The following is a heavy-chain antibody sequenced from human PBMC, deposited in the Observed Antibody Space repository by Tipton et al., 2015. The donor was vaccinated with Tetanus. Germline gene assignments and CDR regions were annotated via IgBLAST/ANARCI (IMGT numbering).Heavy chain of an antibody. D-gene: IGHD6-13*01. CDR3: AKPVTSAGTDY. V-gene: IGHV3-23*01. Sequence: SLRLSCAASGFPFTTYGMTWVRLAPGKGLEWVAVITGSGVGTYYSDSVKGRFTISRDNSKNTLSLQMDRLRADDTAVYYCAKPVTSAGTDYWGQGTLVTVS. CDR1: GFPFTTYG. J-gene: IGHJ4*02. CDR2: ITGSGVGT.